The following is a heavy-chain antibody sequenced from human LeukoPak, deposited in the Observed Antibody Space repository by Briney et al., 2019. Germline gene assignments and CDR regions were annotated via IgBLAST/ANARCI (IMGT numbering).Heavy chain of an antibody. Sequence: ASVKVSCKASGYTFTTYGISWMRQAPGQGLEWVGWVSGHNGNKNYAQKLQGRVTMTTDTSTSTAYMELRSLRSDDTGVYYCARDTSYDFWSDPTELFDIWGQGTMVTVSS. CDR3: ARDTSYDFWSDPTELFDI. CDR2: VSGHNGNK. CDR1: GYTFTTYG. J-gene: IGHJ3*02. V-gene: IGHV1-18*01. D-gene: IGHD3-3*01.